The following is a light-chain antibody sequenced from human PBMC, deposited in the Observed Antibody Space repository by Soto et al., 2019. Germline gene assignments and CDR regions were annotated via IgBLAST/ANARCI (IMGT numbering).Light chain of an antibody. J-gene: IGLJ1*01. CDR3: AAWDVTLNGLYV. V-gene: IGLV1-51*01. CDR2: DDN. CDR1: SSNIGGNS. Sequence: QSVLTQPPSVSAAPGQKVTISCSGSSSNIGGNSVSWYQQLPGTAPKLLIYDDNKRPSGIPDRFSGSKSGTSASLAISGLQSEDEADYYCAAWDVTLNGLYVFGTGTKVTVL.